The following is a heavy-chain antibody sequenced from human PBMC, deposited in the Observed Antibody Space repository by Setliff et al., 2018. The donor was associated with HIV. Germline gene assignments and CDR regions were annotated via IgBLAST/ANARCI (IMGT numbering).Heavy chain of an antibody. D-gene: IGHD6-19*01. V-gene: IGHV1-18*01. Sequence: ASVKVSCKASGYTFTSYGISWVRQAPGQGLEWMGWISAYNGNTNYAQKLQGRVTMTTDTSTSTAYMELRSLRSDDTAMYFCARLGSGWSDSYYYAMDIWGQGTTVTVS. CDR1: GYTFTSYG. J-gene: IGHJ6*02. CDR3: ARLGSGWSDSYYYAMDI. CDR2: ISAYNGNT.